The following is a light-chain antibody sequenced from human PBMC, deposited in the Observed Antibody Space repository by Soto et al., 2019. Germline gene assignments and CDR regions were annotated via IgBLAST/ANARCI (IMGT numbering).Light chain of an antibody. CDR1: NSNIGRNT. V-gene: IGLV1-44*01. Sequence: QSALTQPPSASGTPGHRVTVSCSGSNSNIGRNTVNWYQHLPGTAPKLLIYTNDQRPSGVPDRFSGSKSGTSASLAISGLQSEDEADYYCAAWDDSLNAFYVFGTGTKVTV. CDR2: TND. CDR3: AAWDDSLNAFYV. J-gene: IGLJ1*01.